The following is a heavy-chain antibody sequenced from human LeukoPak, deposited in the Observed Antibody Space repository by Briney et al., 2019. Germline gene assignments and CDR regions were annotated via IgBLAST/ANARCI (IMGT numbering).Heavy chain of an antibody. J-gene: IGHJ4*02. Sequence: GGSLRLSCAASGFTFSSYAMSWVRQAPGKGLEWVSAISGSGGSTYYADSVKGRFTISRDNSKNTLYLQVNSLRAEDTAVYYCARGCGGDCYSAHYWGQGTLVTVSS. V-gene: IGHV3-23*01. CDR2: ISGSGGST. D-gene: IGHD2-21*01. CDR1: GFTFSSYA. CDR3: ARGCGGDCYSAHY.